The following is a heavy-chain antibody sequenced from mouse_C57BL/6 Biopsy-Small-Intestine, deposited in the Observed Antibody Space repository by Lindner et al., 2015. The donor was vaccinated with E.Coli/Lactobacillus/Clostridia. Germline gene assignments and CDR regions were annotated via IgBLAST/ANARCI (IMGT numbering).Heavy chain of an antibody. CDR1: GYPFTSYD. V-gene: IGHV1-81*01. D-gene: IGHD1-1*02. Sequence: KASGYPFTSYDIELGCGQATGQGLEWMGWMNPNSANTGYAQKYQGRVTMTRDTSISTAYMELSSLGSEDTAVYFCARGNYYGNDVYDAFDIWGQGTMITVSS. CDR3: ARGNYYGNDVYDAFDI. CDR2: MNPNSANT. J-gene: IGHJ3*01.